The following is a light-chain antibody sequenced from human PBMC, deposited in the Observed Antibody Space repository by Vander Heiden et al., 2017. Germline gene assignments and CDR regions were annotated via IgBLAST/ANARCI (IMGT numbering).Light chain of an antibody. Sequence: QSALTQPASGSGFPGRSITISCTGTRSDVGDHNHVSWYQQHPGKVPKFLIYEVNNRPSGVSNRFSGSKSGNTASLTISGLQAEDEADYYCSSYTSSSTLVFGTGTKVTVL. V-gene: IGLV2-14*01. CDR2: EVN. CDR3: SSYTSSSTLV. CDR1: RSDVGDHNH. J-gene: IGLJ1*01.